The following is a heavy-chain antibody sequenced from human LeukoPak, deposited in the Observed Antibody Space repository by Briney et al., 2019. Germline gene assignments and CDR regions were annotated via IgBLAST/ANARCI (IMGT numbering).Heavy chain of an antibody. CDR2: ISSSGSTI. D-gene: IGHD6-13*01. Sequence: GGSLRLSCAASGFTFSDYYMSWIRQAPGKGLEWVSYISSSGSTIYYADSVKGRFTISRDNAKNSLYLQMNSLRAEDTAVYYCARDRSSHPYYYYYMDVWGKGTTVTVSS. J-gene: IGHJ6*03. CDR1: GFTFSDYY. CDR3: ARDRSSHPYYYYYMDV. V-gene: IGHV3-11*01.